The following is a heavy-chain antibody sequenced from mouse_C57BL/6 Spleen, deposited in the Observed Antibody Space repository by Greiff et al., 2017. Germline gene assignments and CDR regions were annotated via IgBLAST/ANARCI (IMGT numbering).Heavy chain of an antibody. CDR3: ARDDGNLDY. V-gene: IGHV5-16*01. CDR1: GFTFSDYY. CDR2: INYDGSST. Sequence: EVKLVESEGGLVQPGSSMKLSCTASGFTFSDYYMAWVRQVPEKGLEWVANINYDGSSTYYLDSLKSRFIISRDNAKNILYLQMSSLKSEDTATYYCARDDGNLDYWGQGTTLTVSS. J-gene: IGHJ2*01. D-gene: IGHD2-1*01.